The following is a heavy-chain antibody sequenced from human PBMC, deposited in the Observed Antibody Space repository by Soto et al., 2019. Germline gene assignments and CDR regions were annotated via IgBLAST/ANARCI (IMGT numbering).Heavy chain of an antibody. Sequence: ASVKVSCKASGYTFTSYAMHWVRQAPGQRLEWMGWINAGNGNTKYSQKFQGRVTITRDTSASTAYMELSSLRSEDTAVYYCARDGYCSSTSCYCSRSGMDVWGQGTTVTVSS. J-gene: IGHJ6*02. CDR1: GYTFTSYA. V-gene: IGHV1-3*01. D-gene: IGHD2-2*01. CDR2: INAGNGNT. CDR3: ARDGYCSSTSCYCSRSGMDV.